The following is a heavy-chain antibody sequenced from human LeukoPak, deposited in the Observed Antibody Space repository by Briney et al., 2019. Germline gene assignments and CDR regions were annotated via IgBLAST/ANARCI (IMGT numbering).Heavy chain of an antibody. CDR1: GGSISSSSYY. J-gene: IGHJ6*02. Sequence: PSETLSLTCTVSGGSISSSSYYWGWIRQPPGKGLEWIGSIYHSGSTYYNPSLKSRVTISVDTSKNQFSLKLSSVTAADTAVYYCARHLSTWIQLERTYYYGMDVWGQGTTVTVSS. CDR2: IYHSGST. V-gene: IGHV4-39*01. CDR3: ARHLSTWIQLERTYYYGMDV. D-gene: IGHD5-18*01.